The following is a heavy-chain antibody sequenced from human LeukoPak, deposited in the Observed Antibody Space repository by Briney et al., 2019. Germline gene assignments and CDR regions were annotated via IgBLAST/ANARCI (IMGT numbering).Heavy chain of an antibody. CDR1: GFTFSSYG. Sequence: PGGSLRLSCAASGFTFSSYGMHWVRQAPGKGLVWVSHINRDGSRTTYADSVKGRFTISRDNAKNTVYLQMNSLRAEDTALYFCVRSLTGTDDYWGQGTLVTVSS. CDR2: INRDGSRT. CDR3: VRSLTGTDDY. J-gene: IGHJ4*02. D-gene: IGHD3-9*01. V-gene: IGHV3-74*01.